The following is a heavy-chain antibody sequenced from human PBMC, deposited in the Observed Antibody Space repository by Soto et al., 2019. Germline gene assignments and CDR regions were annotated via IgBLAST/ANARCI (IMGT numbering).Heavy chain of an antibody. CDR3: ARDLGGYYGY. Sequence: EVQLVESGGGLVQPGGSLRLSCAASGFTFSSYSMNWVRQAPGKGLEWVSYISSSSSTIYYADSVKGRFTISRDNAKNSLYMQMNSLRDKDTAVYYWARDLGGYYGYWGQGTLVTVSS. V-gene: IGHV3-48*02. D-gene: IGHD3-22*01. J-gene: IGHJ4*02. CDR1: GFTFSSYS. CDR2: ISSSSSTI.